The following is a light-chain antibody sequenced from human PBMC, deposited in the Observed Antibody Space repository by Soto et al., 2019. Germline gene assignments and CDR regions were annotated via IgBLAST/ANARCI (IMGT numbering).Light chain of an antibody. V-gene: IGKV3-11*01. CDR3: QQRSNWPPDT. J-gene: IGKJ4*01. CDR2: DAS. CDR1: QSVSSY. Sequence: EIVLTQSPATLSLSPGERATLSCRASQSVSSYLAWYQQKPCQAPRLLLYDASNRATGIPARFSGSVSGTDFTLTIRSLEPEDFAVYYCQQRSNWPPDTFGGGTKVDIK.